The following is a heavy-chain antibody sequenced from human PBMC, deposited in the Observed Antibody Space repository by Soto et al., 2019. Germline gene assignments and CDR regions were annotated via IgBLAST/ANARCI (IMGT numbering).Heavy chain of an antibody. D-gene: IGHD3-10*01. Sequence: SETLSLTCSVSGGSISTSSYFWGWIRQPPGKGLEWVGAVHYSGSANYRSSLQSRVTISVDTSQNQFSLRLRSVAAGDTAVYYCARHRWGSGSYSGLLDFWGQGALVTVSS. CDR1: GGSISTSSYF. J-gene: IGHJ4*02. V-gene: IGHV4-39*01. CDR3: ARHRWGSGSYSGLLDF. CDR2: VHYSGSA.